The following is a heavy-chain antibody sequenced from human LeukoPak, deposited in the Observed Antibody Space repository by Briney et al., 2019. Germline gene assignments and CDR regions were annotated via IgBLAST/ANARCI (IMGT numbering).Heavy chain of an antibody. V-gene: IGHV1-8*01. CDR3: ARVRGRSGATSYY. D-gene: IGHD1-26*01. CDR1: GYTFTSYD. J-gene: IGHJ4*02. Sequence: ASVKVSCKASGYTFTSYDINWVRQATGQGLEWMGWMNPNSGNTGYAQKFQGRVTMTRNTSISTACMELSSLRSEDTAVYYCARVRGRSGATSYYWGQGTLVTVSS. CDR2: MNPNSGNT.